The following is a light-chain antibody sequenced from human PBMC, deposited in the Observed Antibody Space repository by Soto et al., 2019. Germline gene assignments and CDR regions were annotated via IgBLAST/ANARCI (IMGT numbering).Light chain of an antibody. V-gene: IGKV3-20*01. Sequence: EIVLTQSPGPPSLSPGERATLACRSSQSVSSSYLAWYQQKPGQAPRLLIYGASSRATGIPDRFSGSGSGTDFTLTISGLEPEDFAVYYCQQYGSSPVTFGQGTKVDI. J-gene: IGKJ1*01. CDR2: GAS. CDR1: QSVSSSY. CDR3: QQYGSSPVT.